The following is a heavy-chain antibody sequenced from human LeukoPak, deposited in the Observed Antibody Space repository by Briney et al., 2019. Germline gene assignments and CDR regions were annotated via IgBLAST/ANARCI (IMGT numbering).Heavy chain of an antibody. J-gene: IGHJ5*02. CDR1: GYSFTTYW. V-gene: IGHV5-51*01. D-gene: IGHD2-2*01. CDR3: ARHGGGYCRSTSCYLFDP. Sequence: GESLKISCKVSGYSFTTYWIGWVRQMPGKGLEWMGIIYPGDSDTRYSPSFQGQVTISADKSISTVYLQWSSLKASDTAMYYCARHGGGYCRSTSCYLFDPWGQGTLVTVSS. CDR2: IYPGDSDT.